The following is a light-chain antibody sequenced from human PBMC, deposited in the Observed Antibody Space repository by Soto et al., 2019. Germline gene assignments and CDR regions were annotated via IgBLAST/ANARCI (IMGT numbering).Light chain of an antibody. CDR1: SSDVGGYDY. CDR2: NVN. CDR3: SSYTNPNPVG. J-gene: IGLJ2*01. V-gene: IGLV2-14*03. Sequence: QSALTQVASVSGSPGQSITISCTGTSSDVGGYDYVSWYQQHPGKAPKLMIYNVNYRPSGVSDRFSGSKSGDTAPLTISGLQAEEEDNYYCSSYTNPNPVGFGGGTKLTVL.